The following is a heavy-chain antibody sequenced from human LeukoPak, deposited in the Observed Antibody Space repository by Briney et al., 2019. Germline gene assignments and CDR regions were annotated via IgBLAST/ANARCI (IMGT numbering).Heavy chain of an antibody. V-gene: IGHV1-8*01. J-gene: IGHJ6*03. D-gene: IGHD6-13*01. Sequence: GASVKVSCKASGYTFTSYDINWVRQATGQGLEWMGWMNPNSGNTGYAQKFQGRVTMTRNTSISTAYMELSSLRSEDTAVYYCARGKSQPWQQLVRRYYYYMDVWGKGTTVTVSS. CDR1: GYTFTSYD. CDR3: ARGKSQPWQQLVRRYYYYMDV. CDR2: MNPNSGNT.